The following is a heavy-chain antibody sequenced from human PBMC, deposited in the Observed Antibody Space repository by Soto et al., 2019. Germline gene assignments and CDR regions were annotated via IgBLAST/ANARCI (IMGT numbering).Heavy chain of an antibody. D-gene: IGHD3-10*01. CDR2: ISGSGDST. CDR3: AKGASASARESAGS. CDR1: GFTFNNYA. Sequence: EVQLLESGGGLVQPGGSLRLACAASGFTFNNYAMTWVRQAPGRGLEWVSAISGSGDSTFYADSLKGRFTISRDNSKDTLFLRMNSLRADDTAVYYCAKGASASARESAGSWGQGTLVTVSS. V-gene: IGHV3-23*01. J-gene: IGHJ5*02.